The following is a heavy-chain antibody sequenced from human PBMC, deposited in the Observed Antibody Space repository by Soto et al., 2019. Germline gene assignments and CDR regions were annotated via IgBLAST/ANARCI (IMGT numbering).Heavy chain of an antibody. V-gene: IGHV1-2*02. J-gene: IGHJ5*02. CDR3: AREISGGGTLNWFDP. CDR1: GYNFSDYY. Sequence: ASVKVSCKASGYNFSDYYIHWVRQAPGQGLEWLGWVSPKSGGTNYAQKFKGRVTMTRDTSSNTVYMDLSGLKSDDTAVFYCAREISGGGTLNWFDPWGQRTLFTVSS. CDR2: VSPKSGGT. D-gene: IGHD2-8*02.